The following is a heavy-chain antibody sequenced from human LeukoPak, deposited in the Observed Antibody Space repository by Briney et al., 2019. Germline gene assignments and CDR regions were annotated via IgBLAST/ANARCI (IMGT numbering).Heavy chain of an antibody. CDR3: ARDYKSYCSGGSCTD. V-gene: IGHV4-39*07. CDR1: GGSIGSSSYY. J-gene: IGHJ4*02. CDR2: INHSGSI. D-gene: IGHD2-15*01. Sequence: PSETLSLTCTVSGGSIGSSSYYWGWIRQPPGKGLEWIGEINHSGSINYNPSLKSRVTISLDTSKNQFSLKLSSVTAADTAVYYCARDYKSYCSGGSCTDWGQGTLVTVSS.